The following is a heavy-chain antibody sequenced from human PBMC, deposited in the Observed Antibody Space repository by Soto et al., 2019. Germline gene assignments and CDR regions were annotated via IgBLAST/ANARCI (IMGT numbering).Heavy chain of an antibody. J-gene: IGHJ4*02. CDR2: IYYSGST. CDR3: ARYGSGSYYPTTFDS. V-gene: IGHV4-31*03. CDR1: GGSISSGGYY. Sequence: QVQLQESGPGLVKPSQTLSLTCTVSGGSISSGGYYWSWIRQHPGKGLECIGYIYYSGSTYYNPFRKSRVTISVDTSENQSSLKLSSVTAADTAVYYCARYGSGSYYPTTFDSWGQGTLVTVSS. D-gene: IGHD3-10*01.